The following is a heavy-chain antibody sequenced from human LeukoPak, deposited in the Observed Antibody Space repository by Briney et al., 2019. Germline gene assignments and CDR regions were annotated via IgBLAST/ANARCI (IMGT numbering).Heavy chain of an antibody. CDR1: GFTFSSYG. V-gene: IGHV3-33*01. J-gene: IGHJ5*02. CDR2: IWYDGSKK. D-gene: IGHD6-19*01. Sequence: QAGRSLRLSCAASGFTFSSYGMHWVRQAPGKGLEWVAVIWYDGSKKYSEDSVKGRFTISRDNSKNSLYLQMNSLRAEDTSVYYCARAPGKQWLGNWFDPWGQGTLVTVSS. CDR3: ARAPGKQWLGNWFDP.